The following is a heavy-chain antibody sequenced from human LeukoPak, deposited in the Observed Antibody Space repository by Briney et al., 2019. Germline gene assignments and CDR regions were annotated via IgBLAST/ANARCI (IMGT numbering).Heavy chain of an antibody. CDR1: GGSIRNYY. CDR3: ARKDSTEGYRPLDY. CDR2: IFHSGNS. V-gene: IGHV4-59*01. J-gene: IGHJ4*02. Sequence: PSETLSLTCSVSGGSIRNYYWSWIRQPPGKGLEWIGFIFHSGNSNYNPSLKSRVTISIDTSKNQFSLKLSSVTAADTAVYYCARKDSTEGYRPLDYWGQGTLVTVSS. D-gene: IGHD5-12*01.